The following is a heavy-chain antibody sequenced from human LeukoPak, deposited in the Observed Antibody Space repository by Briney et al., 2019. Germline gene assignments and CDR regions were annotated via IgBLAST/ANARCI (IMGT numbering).Heavy chain of an antibody. CDR1: GGTFSSYA. J-gene: IGHJ4*02. Sequence: SVKVSCKASGGTFSSYAISWERQAPGQGLEWMGRIIPIFGIANYAQKFQGRVTITADKSTSTAYMELSSLRSEDTAVYYCARGVYYYDSSGYYISDIDYWGQGTLVTVSS. CDR2: IIPIFGIA. V-gene: IGHV1-69*04. D-gene: IGHD3-22*01. CDR3: ARGVYYYDSSGYYISDIDY.